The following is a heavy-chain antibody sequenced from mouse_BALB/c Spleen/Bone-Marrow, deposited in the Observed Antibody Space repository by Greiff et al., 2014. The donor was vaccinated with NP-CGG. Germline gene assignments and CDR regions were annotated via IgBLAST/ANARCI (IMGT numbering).Heavy chain of an antibody. CDR2: IYPGDGDT. J-gene: IGHJ4*01. Sequence: VQLQQSGAELVRPGSSVKISCKASGYAFSSYWMNWVKQRPGQGLEWMGQIYPGDGDTNYNGKFKGKATLTADKSSSTAYMQLSSLTSEDSAVYFCARWITTVVAPYVMDYWGQGTSVTVSS. CDR3: ARWITTVVAPYVMDY. V-gene: IGHV1-80*01. CDR1: GYAFSSYW. D-gene: IGHD1-1*01.